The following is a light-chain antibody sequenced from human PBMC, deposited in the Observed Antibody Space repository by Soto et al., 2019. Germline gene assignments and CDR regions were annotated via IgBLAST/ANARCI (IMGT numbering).Light chain of an antibody. CDR3: QKYDTAPLN. CDR2: GAS. J-gene: IGKJ4*01. Sequence: DIQVTHSPSSLSASLGARVRITCRASRDISNYLAWYQQKPGQVPRLLISGASTLHSGVPSRFSGSGSGTDITLTITRLQHEDIATYFCQKYDTAPLNFGGGTKV. CDR1: RDISNY. V-gene: IGKV1-27*01.